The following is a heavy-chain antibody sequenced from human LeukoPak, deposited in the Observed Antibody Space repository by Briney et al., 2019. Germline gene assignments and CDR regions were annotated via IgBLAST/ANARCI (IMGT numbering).Heavy chain of an antibody. V-gene: IGHV1-2*02. CDR1: GYTFTSNY. J-gene: IGHJ4*02. CDR3: ARQINKLGTTPSGY. Sequence: ASVKVSCKAFGYTFTSNYMHWVRQAPGQGLEWMGWINPNSGGTNYAQKFQGRVTMTRDTSISTAYMELSRLTSDDTAVYYCARQINKLGTTPSGYWGQGTLVTVSS. D-gene: IGHD1-26*01. CDR2: INPNSGGT.